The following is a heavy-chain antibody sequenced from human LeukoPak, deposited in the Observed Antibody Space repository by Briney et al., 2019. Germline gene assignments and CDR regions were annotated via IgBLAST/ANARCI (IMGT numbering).Heavy chain of an antibody. CDR1: GGSISSSSYY. V-gene: IGHV4-39*01. CDR3: ARTLEKIAARPVSWFDP. D-gene: IGHD6-6*01. Sequence: SETLSLTCTVSGGSISSSSYYWGWIRQPPGKGLEWIGSIYYSGSTYYNPSLKSRVTISVDTSKNQFSLKLSSVTAADTAVYYCARTLEKIAARPVSWFDPWGQGTLVTVS. CDR2: IYYSGST. J-gene: IGHJ5*02.